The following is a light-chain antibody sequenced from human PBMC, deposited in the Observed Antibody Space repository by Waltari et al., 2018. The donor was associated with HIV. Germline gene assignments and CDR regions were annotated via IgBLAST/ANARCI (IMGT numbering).Light chain of an antibody. Sequence: QSALTQPASVSGSPGQSITLSCTGPNSDVGNYNLVSWYQQHPGKAPKLMIYEVNKRPSGISDRFSGSKSDNTASLTISGLQAEDEADYYCCSYASSTTYVFGTGTKITVL. CDR2: EVN. J-gene: IGLJ1*01. V-gene: IGLV2-23*02. CDR3: CSYASSTTYV. CDR1: NSDVGNYNL.